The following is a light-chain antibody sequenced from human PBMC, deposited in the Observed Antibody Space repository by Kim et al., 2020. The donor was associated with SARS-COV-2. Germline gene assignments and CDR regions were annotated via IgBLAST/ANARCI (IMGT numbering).Light chain of an antibody. Sequence: QSALTQPASVSGSPGQSITISCTGTSTDVGNYDLVSWYQQHPGKAPKLMISEVTKRPSGVSNRFSGSKSGNTASLTISGLQAEDEAYYYCCSDAGSNTPVVFGGGTQLTVL. V-gene: IGLV2-23*02. J-gene: IGLJ2*01. CDR2: EVT. CDR1: STDVGNYDL. CDR3: CSDAGSNTPVV.